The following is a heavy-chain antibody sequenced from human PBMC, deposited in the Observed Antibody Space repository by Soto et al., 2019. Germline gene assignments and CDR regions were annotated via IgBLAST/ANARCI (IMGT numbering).Heavy chain of an antibody. CDR3: ARDLYDGDYPSGYMDV. V-gene: IGHV3-33*01. Sequence: QVQLVESGGGVVQPGRSLRLSCAASGFTFSSYGMHWVRQAPGKGLEWVAVIWYDGSNKYYADSVKGRFTISRDNSKNTLYLRMNSLRAEDTAVYYCARDLYDGDYPSGYMDVWGKGTTVTVSS. J-gene: IGHJ6*03. D-gene: IGHD4-17*01. CDR2: IWYDGSNK. CDR1: GFTFSSYG.